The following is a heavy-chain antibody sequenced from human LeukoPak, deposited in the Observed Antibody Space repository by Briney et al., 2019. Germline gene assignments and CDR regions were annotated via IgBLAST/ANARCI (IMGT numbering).Heavy chain of an antibody. CDR2: IYANGNT. CDR3: ASVRYCGSSSCYGFNP. J-gene: IGHJ5*02. Sequence: SEILSLTCTISGGSISSYYWSWIRQPAGEGLEWIGRIYANGNTNYNPSLKSRVTMSVDTSKNQFSLKLSSVTAADTAVYYCASVRYCGSSSCYGFNPWGQGTLVTVSS. D-gene: IGHD2-2*01. CDR1: GGSISSYY. V-gene: IGHV4-4*07.